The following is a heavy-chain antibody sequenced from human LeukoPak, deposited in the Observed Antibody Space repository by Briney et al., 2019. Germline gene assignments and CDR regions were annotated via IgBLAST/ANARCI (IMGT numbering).Heavy chain of an antibody. CDR2: TSAYNGNT. Sequence: ASVKVSCKASGYTFTSYGISWVRQAPGQGLEWMGWTSAYNGNTNYAQKLQGRVTMTTDTSTSTAYMELRSLRSDDTAVYYCARDIVVVPAAYWFDPWGQGTLVTVSS. J-gene: IGHJ5*02. CDR1: GYTFTSYG. V-gene: IGHV1-18*01. CDR3: ARDIVVVPAAYWFDP. D-gene: IGHD2-2*01.